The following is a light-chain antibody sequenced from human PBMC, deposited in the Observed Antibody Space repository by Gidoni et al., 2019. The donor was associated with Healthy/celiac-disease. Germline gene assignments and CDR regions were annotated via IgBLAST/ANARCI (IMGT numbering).Light chain of an antibody. Sequence: DIQMTQSPSSLSASVGDRVTITCRASQSISSYLNWYQQKPGKAPKLLIYAASSLQSGVPSRFRGSGSGTDFTLTISSLQPEDFATYYCQQSYSTSFTFXPXTKVDIK. CDR1: QSISSY. V-gene: IGKV1-39*01. J-gene: IGKJ3*01. CDR3: QQSYSTSFT. CDR2: AAS.